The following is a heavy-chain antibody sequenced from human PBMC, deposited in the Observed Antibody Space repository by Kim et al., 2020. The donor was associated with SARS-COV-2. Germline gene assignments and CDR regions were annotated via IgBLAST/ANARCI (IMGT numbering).Heavy chain of an antibody. V-gene: IGHV3-74*01. J-gene: IGHJ4*02. Sequence: THYAESGGGQITISRDNAKNTVYLQMNSLTAEDTAVYFCVRGTTGWSGIDYWGQGTLVTVSS. D-gene: IGHD1-1*01. CDR2: T. CDR3: VRGTTGWSGIDY.